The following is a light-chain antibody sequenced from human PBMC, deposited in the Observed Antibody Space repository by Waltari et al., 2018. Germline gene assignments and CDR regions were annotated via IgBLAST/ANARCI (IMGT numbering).Light chain of an antibody. V-gene: IGLV2-14*03. J-gene: IGLJ1*01. Sequence: HSALTQPASVSGSPGQSITISCTGLSSALDHYKSVSWYQQHPGKAPKLIIYDVNVRPSRVSNRFSGSKSGNTASLTISGLQADDEADYYCSSYVSSNFGSGTKVTVL. CDR1: SSALDHYKS. CDR3: SSYVSSN. CDR2: DVN.